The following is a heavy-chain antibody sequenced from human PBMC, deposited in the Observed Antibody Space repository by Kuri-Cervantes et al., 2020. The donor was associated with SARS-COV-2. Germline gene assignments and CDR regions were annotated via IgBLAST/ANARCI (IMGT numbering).Heavy chain of an antibody. CDR2: ISSSSSYI. CDR3: ARDRSYYDSGGYYFDL. Sequence: GESLKISCAASGFTFSSYSMNWVRQAPGKGLEWVSSISSSSSYIYYADSVKGRFTISRDNAKNSLYLQMNSLRVEDTAVYYCARDRSYYDSGGYYFDLWGQGALVTVSS. V-gene: IGHV3-21*04. CDR1: GFTFSSYS. D-gene: IGHD3-22*01. J-gene: IGHJ4*02.